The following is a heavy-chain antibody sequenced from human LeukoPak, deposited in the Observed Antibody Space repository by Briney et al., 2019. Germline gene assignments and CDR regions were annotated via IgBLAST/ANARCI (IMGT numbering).Heavy chain of an antibody. CDR1: GYTFTSYD. CDR2: MNPNSGNT. CDR3: ARVKSRCSTSCSGFDY. V-gene: IGHV1-8*01. Sequence: GASVKVSCKASGYTFTSYDINWVRQATGQGLEWMGWMNPNSGNTGYAQKFQGRVTMTRNTSISTAYMELSSLRSEDTAVYYCARVKSRCSTSCSGFDYWGQGTLVTVSS. J-gene: IGHJ4*02. D-gene: IGHD2-2*01.